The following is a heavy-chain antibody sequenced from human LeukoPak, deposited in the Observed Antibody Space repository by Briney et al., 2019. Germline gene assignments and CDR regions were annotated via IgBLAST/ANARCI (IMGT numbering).Heavy chain of an antibody. CDR1: GGSISSGSYY. V-gene: IGHV4-61*02. Sequence: SETLSLTCTVSGGSISSGSYYWSWIRQPAGKGLEWIGRIYTSGSTNYNPSLKSRVTISVDTSKNQFSLKLSSVTAADTAVYYCARGSIAAAGLDFDYWGQGTLVTVSS. CDR2: IYTSGST. D-gene: IGHD6-13*01. CDR3: ARGSIAAAGLDFDY. J-gene: IGHJ4*02.